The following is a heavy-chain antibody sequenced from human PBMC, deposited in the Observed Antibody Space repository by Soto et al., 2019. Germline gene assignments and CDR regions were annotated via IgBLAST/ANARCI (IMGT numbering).Heavy chain of an antibody. CDR1: GGSISSGGYY. V-gene: IGHV4-31*03. J-gene: IGHJ3*02. CDR3: AGGTVTTGAQDAFDI. CDR2: IYYSGRT. D-gene: IGHD4-17*01. Sequence: QVQLQESGPGLVKPSQTLSLTCTVSGGSISSGGYYWSWIRQHPGKGLEWIGYIYYSGRTYYNPSLKSRVTISVDTSKSQFSLKLSSVTAADTAVYYCAGGTVTTGAQDAFDIWGQGTMVTVSS.